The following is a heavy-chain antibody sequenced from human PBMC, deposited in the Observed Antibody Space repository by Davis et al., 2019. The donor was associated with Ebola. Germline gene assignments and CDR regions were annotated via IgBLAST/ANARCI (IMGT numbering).Heavy chain of an antibody. D-gene: IGHD3-3*01. CDR3: ARGTVLRFLEWGTSFDY. CDR2: IDPSDSYT. CDR1: GYSFTSYW. J-gene: IGHJ4*02. V-gene: IGHV5-10-1*04. Sequence: GESLKISCKGSGYSFTSYWISWVRQMPGKGLEWMGRIDPSDSYTNYSPSFQGQVTISADKSISTAYLQWSSLKASDTAMYYCARGTVLRFLEWGTSFDYWGQGTLVTVSS.